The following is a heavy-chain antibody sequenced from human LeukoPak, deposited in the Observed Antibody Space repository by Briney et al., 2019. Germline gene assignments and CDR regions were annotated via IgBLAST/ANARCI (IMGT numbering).Heavy chain of an antibody. Sequence: SETLSLTCTVSGGSISRYYWSWIRQPPGKGLEWIGYIYYSGSTNYNPSLKSRVTISVDTSKNQFSLKLSSVTAADTAVYYCARDVNYYYMDVWGKGTTVTVSS. J-gene: IGHJ6*03. CDR1: GGSISRYY. CDR2: IYYSGST. V-gene: IGHV4-59*01. CDR3: ARDVNYYYMDV.